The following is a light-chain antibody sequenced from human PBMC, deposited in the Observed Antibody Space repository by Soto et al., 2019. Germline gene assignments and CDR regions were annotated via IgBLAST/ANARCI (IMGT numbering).Light chain of an antibody. V-gene: IGLV1-40*01. CDR3: QSYDSRLSGYV. CDR2: GNS. J-gene: IGLJ1*01. CDR1: SSNIGAGYD. Sequence: QAVVTQPPSVSGAPGQRGTISCTGSSSNIGAGYDVHWYQQLPGTAPKLLIYGNSNRPSGVPDRFSGSKSGTSASLAITGLQAEDEADYYCQSYDSRLSGYVFGTGTKLTVL.